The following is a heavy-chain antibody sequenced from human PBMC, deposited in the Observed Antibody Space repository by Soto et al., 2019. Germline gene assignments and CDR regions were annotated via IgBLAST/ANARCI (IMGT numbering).Heavy chain of an antibody. Sequence: LRLSFAASGXTFSSYAMSWVHQAPGKGLEWVPAISGSGGSTYYADSVKGRFTVSRDNSKNTLYLQMNSLRAEDTAVYYCAKEAVAGNYNWFDPWGQGTLVTVSS. CDR3: AKEAVAGNYNWFDP. V-gene: IGHV3-23*01. D-gene: IGHD6-19*01. J-gene: IGHJ5*02. CDR1: GXTFSSYA. CDR2: ISGSGGST.